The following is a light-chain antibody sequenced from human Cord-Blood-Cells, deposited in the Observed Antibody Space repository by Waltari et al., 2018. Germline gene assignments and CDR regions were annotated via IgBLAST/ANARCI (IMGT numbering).Light chain of an antibody. CDR1: SSDVGSYNL. CDR2: EGS. CDR3: CSYAGSSSHVV. Sequence: QSALTQPASVSGSPGQSITISCTGTSSDVGSYNLVSWYQQHPGKAPKLMIYEGSKRPSGVSNRSSGSKSGNTASLTISGLQAEDEADYYCCSYAGSSSHVVFGGGTKLTVL. V-gene: IGLV2-23*01. J-gene: IGLJ2*01.